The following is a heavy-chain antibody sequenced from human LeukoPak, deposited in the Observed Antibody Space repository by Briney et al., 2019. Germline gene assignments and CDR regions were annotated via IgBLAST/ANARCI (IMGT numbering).Heavy chain of an antibody. D-gene: IGHD6-19*01. Sequence: ASVKVSCKASGYTFTTYAMHWVRQAPGQWLEWMGWINTGNGYTKYSQNFQGRVTITRDTSASTAYMELSSLKSEDTAVYYCARGIAVAYFDYWGQGTLVTVSS. CDR2: INTGNGYT. J-gene: IGHJ4*02. CDR3: ARGIAVAYFDY. CDR1: GYTFTTYA. V-gene: IGHV1-3*04.